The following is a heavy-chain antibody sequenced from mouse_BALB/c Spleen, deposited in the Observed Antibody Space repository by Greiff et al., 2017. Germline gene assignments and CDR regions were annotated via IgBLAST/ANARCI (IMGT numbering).Heavy chain of an antibody. CDR2: INPNNGGT. J-gene: IGHJ2*01. CDR3: ARNYYGSSYHYFDY. V-gene: IGHV1-18*01. CDR1: GYTFTDYN. D-gene: IGHD1-1*01. Sequence: VQLKESGPELVKPGASVKIPCKASGYTFTDYNMDWVKQSHGKSLEWIGDINPNNGGTIYNQKFKGKATLTVDKSSSTAYMELRSLTSEDTAVYYCARNYYGSSYHYFDYWGQGTTLTVSS.